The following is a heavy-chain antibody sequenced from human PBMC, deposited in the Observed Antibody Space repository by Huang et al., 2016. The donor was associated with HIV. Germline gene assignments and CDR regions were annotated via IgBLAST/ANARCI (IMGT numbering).Heavy chain of an antibody. CDR2: IGDYGMKK. J-gene: IGHJ4*02. D-gene: IGHD3-22*01. CDR1: GFILSNYG. V-gene: IGHV3-33*04. CDR3: ARGDYYDSSGYHPGYFDY. Sequence: VQLIESGGGVVQPGKSLRLSCATSGFILSNYGMHWVRQAPGKGLKWVAFIGDYGMKKNYADSVRGRFTVGRDNGNNTLFLQMRSLGVDDTAVYYCARGDYYDSSGYHPGYFDYWGQGILVTVSS.